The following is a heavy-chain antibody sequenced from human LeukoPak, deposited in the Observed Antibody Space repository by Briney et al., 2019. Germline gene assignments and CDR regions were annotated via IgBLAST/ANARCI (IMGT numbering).Heavy chain of an antibody. CDR3: ARERAIAAETYYYYYMDV. J-gene: IGHJ6*03. CDR1: GYTFTSYD. Sequence: ASVKVSCKASGYTFTSYDINWVRQATGQGLEWMGWMNPNSGNTGYAQKVQGRVTMTRNTSISTAYMELSSLRSEDTAVYYCARERAIAAETYYYYYMDVWGKGTTVTISS. CDR2: MNPNSGNT. V-gene: IGHV1-8*01. D-gene: IGHD6-13*01.